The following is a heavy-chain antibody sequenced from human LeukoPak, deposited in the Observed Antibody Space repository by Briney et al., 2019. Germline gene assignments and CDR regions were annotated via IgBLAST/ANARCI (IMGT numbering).Heavy chain of an antibody. CDR1: GYTFTGYY. CDR2: INPNSGGT. V-gene: IGHV1-2*02. Sequence: ASVRVSCKASGYTFTGYYMHWVRQAPGQGLGWMGWINPNSGGTNYAQKFQGRVTMTRDTSISTAYMELSRLRSDDTAVYYCASTTVTTYYYFDYWGQGTLVTVSS. J-gene: IGHJ4*02. CDR3: ASTTVTTYYYFDY. D-gene: IGHD4-17*01.